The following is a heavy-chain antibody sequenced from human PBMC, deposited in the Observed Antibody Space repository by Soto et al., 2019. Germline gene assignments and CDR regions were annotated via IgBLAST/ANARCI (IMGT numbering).Heavy chain of an antibody. V-gene: IGHV3-30*18. CDR1: GFTFSSYG. D-gene: IGHD3-16*01. CDR3: AKDHRRDDYVWGSPIDY. CDR2: ISYDGSNK. Sequence: PGGSLRLSCAASGFTFSSYGMHWVRQAPGKGLEWVAVISYDGSNKYYADSVKGRFTISRDNSKNTLYLQMNSLRAEDTAVYYCAKDHRRDDYVWGSPIDYWGQGTLVTVS. J-gene: IGHJ4*02.